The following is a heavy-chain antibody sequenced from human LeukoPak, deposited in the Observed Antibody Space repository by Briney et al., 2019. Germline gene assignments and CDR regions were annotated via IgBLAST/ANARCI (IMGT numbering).Heavy chain of an antibody. V-gene: IGHV3-21*01. CDR3: ARDAGGMVATLFGDY. CDR1: GFTFSSTT. CDR2: ISSSSSYI. J-gene: IGHJ4*02. Sequence: GGSLRLSCVASGFTFSSTTMGWVRQAPGKGLEWVSSISSSSSYIYYADSVKGRFTISRDNAKNSLYLQMNSLRAEDTAVYYCARDAGGMVATLFGDYWGQGTLVTVSS. D-gene: IGHD5-12*01.